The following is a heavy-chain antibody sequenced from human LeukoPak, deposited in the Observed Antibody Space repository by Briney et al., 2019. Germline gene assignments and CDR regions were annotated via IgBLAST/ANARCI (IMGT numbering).Heavy chain of an antibody. CDR1: GYTFTSYG. J-gene: IGHJ4*02. Sequence: WASVKVSCKASGYTFTSYGISWVRQAPGQGLEWMGWISAYNGNTNYAQKLQGRVTMTTDTSTSTAYMELRSPRSDDTAVYYCARNYYDILTGYSPAMGYWGQGTLVTVSS. D-gene: IGHD3-9*01. CDR3: ARNYYDILTGYSPAMGY. V-gene: IGHV1-18*01. CDR2: ISAYNGNT.